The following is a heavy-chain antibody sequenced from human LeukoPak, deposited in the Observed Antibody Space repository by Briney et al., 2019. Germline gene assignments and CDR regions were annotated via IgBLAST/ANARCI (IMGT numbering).Heavy chain of an antibody. CDR1: GFTFSSYG. J-gene: IGHJ4*02. V-gene: IGHV3-30*02. Sequence: GGSLRLSCAASGFTFSSYGMHWVRQAPGKGLEWVAFIRYDGSNKYYADSVKGRFTISRDNSKNTLYLQMNSLRAGDTAVYYCAKSRYSSSPLYYFDYWGQGTLVTVSS. CDR3: AKSRYSSSPLYYFDY. D-gene: IGHD6-6*01. CDR2: IRYDGSNK.